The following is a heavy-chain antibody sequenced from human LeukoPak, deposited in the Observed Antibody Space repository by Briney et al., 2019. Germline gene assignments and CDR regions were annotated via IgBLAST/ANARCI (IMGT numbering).Heavy chain of an antibody. CDR2: IIPIFGTA. Sequence: SVKVSCKASGGTFSSYAISWVRQAPGQGLEWMGGIIPIFGTANYAQKFQGRVTITADKSTSTAYMELSSLRSEDTAVYYCARAPYDILTGGDYWGQGTLVTVSS. CDR1: GGTFSSYA. J-gene: IGHJ4*02. V-gene: IGHV1-69*06. D-gene: IGHD3-9*01. CDR3: ARAPYDILTGGDY.